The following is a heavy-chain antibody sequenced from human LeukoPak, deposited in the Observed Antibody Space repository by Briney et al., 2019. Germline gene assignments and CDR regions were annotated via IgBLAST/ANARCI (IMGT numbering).Heavy chain of an antibody. J-gene: IGHJ6*02. CDR2: VYYSGST. V-gene: IGHV4-59*08. D-gene: IGHD2-15*01. CDR3: ARHLGPGWHAMDV. Sequence: SETLSLTCTVSGGSVSSYFWSWIRQPPGKGLEWLGYVYYSGSTNYNPSLKSRVTISVDTSKNQFSLRLSSVTAADTAVYYCARHLGPGWHAMDVWGQGTTVTVSS. CDR1: GGSVSSYF.